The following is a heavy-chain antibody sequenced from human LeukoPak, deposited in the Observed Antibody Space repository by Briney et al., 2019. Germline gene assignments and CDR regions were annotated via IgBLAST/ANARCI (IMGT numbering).Heavy chain of an antibody. J-gene: IGHJ4*02. CDR3: ARDYDRYYFDY. V-gene: IGHV1-2*02. Sequence: VASVKVSCKTSGYTFSGYYLHWVRQAPGQGLVWMGWINPNSGGTNYAQKFQGRVTMTRDTSISTAYMELSRLRSDDTAVYYCARDYDRYYFDYWGQGTLVTVSS. CDR2: INPNSGGT. CDR1: GYTFSGYY. D-gene: IGHD3-22*01.